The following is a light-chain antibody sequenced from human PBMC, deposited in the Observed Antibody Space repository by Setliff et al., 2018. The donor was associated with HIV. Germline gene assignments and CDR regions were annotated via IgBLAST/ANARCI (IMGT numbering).Light chain of an antibody. Sequence: QSVLAQPASESGSPGQSITISCSGTSSDVGGYNYVSWYQQHPGKAPKLMIYDVSNRPSGVSNRFSGSKSGNTASLTISGLQAEDEADYYCTSYSSNTTLGIFGTGTKVT. CDR3: TSYSSNTTLGI. V-gene: IGLV2-14*03. CDR1: SSDVGGYNY. J-gene: IGLJ1*01. CDR2: DVS.